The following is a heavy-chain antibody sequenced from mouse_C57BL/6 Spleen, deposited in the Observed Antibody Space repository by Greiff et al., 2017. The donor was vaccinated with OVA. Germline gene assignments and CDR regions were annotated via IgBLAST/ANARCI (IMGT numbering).Heavy chain of an antibody. CDR3: ARYYYGSSPYYYYAMDY. CDR2: IDPNSGGT. J-gene: IGHJ4*01. V-gene: IGHV1-72*01. CDR1: GYTFTSYW. Sequence: VKLQQPGAELVKPGASVKLSCKASGYTFTSYWMHWVKQRPGRGLEWIGRIDPNSGGTKYNEKFKSKATLTVDKPSSTAYMQLSSLTSEDSAVYYCARYYYGSSPYYYYAMDYWGQGTSVTVSS. D-gene: IGHD1-1*01.